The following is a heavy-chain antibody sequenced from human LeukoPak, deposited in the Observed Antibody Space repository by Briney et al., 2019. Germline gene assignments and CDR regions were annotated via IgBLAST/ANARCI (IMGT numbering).Heavy chain of an antibody. D-gene: IGHD3-9*01. Sequence: GESLKISCKGSGYSFTSYWIGWVRQMPGKGLEWMGIIYPGDSDTRYSPSFQGQVTISADKSISTAYLQWSSLKASDTAMYYCARQEDYDILTGSAPWNAFDIWGQGTMVTVFS. CDR2: IYPGDSDT. CDR1: GYSFTSYW. J-gene: IGHJ3*02. CDR3: ARQEDYDILTGSAPWNAFDI. V-gene: IGHV5-51*01.